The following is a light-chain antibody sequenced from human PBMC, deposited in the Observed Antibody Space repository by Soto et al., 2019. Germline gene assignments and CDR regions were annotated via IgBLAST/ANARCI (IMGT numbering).Light chain of an antibody. CDR2: SNN. CDR3: QSFDSSLSGRV. V-gene: IGLV1-40*01. Sequence: QSVLTQPPSVSGAPGQRVTISCTGSSSNIGAGYDVHWYQQLPGTAPKLLIYSNNNRPSGVPDRFSGSKSGTSASLAITGLQAGHEPDYYCQSFDSSLSGRVFGGGTKLTVL. J-gene: IGLJ3*02. CDR1: SSNIGAGYD.